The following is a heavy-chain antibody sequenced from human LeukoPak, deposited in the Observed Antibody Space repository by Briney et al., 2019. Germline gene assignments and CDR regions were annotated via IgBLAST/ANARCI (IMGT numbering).Heavy chain of an antibody. CDR3: ARENQLPPPLTYGSGSYYNVPWFDP. CDR2: INPSGGST. CDR1: GYTFTSYA. D-gene: IGHD3-10*01. Sequence: GASVKVSCKASGYTFTSYAMNWVRQAPGQGLEWMGIINPSGGSTSYAQKFQGRVTMTRDTSTSTVYMELSSLRSEDTAVYYCARENQLPPPLTYGSGSYYNVPWFDPWGQGTLVTVSS. V-gene: IGHV1-46*01. J-gene: IGHJ5*02.